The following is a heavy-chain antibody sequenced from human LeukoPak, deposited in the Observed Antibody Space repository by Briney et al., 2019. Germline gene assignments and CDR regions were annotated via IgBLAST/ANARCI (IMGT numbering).Heavy chain of an antibody. CDR3: ATDYKGY. D-gene: IGHD2-15*01. V-gene: IGHV3-7*05. CDR2: IKQDGSEK. Sequence: PGGSLRLSCAASGFTFSSYAMSWVRQAPGKGLEWLANIKQDGSEKYYVDSVKGRFTISRDNAKNSLYLQINSLRADDTAIYYCATDYKGYWGQGTLVTVSS. J-gene: IGHJ4*02. CDR1: GFTFSSYA.